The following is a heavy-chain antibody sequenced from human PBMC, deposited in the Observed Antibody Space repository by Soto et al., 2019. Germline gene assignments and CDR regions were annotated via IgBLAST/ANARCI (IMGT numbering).Heavy chain of an antibody. Sequence: GGSLRLSCAASGFTFSSYWMSWVCQAPGKGLEWVANIKQDGSEKYYVDSVKGRFTISRDNAKNSLYLQMNSLRAEDTAVYYCAREGIAVADTAEGTYYYYGMDVWGQGTTVTVSS. J-gene: IGHJ6*02. V-gene: IGHV3-7*01. CDR1: GFTFSSYW. D-gene: IGHD6-19*01. CDR2: IKQDGSEK. CDR3: AREGIAVADTAEGTYYYYGMDV.